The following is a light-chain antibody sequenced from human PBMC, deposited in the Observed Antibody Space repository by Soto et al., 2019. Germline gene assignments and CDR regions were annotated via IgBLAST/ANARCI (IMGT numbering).Light chain of an antibody. CDR3: RSYAGINNLGV. CDR1: SSDVGGYKY. CDR2: EVN. V-gene: IGLV2-8*01. Sequence: QSALTQPPSASGSPGQSVTISCTGTSSDVGGYKYVSWYQQHPGKAPKLMIFEVNQRPSGVPDRFSGSKSGNTASLTVSGLQAEDEADYYCRSYAGINNLGVFGTGTKVTVL. J-gene: IGLJ1*01.